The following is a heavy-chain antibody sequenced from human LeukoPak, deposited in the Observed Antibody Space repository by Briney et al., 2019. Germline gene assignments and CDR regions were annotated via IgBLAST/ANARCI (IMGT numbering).Heavy chain of an antibody. D-gene: IGHD1-26*01. J-gene: IGHJ5*02. CDR3: ARGDLIVGATRRNWFDP. V-gene: IGHV1-18*01. CDR1: GYTFTSYG. Sequence: ASVKVSCKASGYTFTSYGISWVRQAPGQGLEWMGWISAYNGNTNYAQKLQGRVTMTTDTSTSTAYMELRSLRSDDTAVYYCARGDLIVGATRRNWFDPWGQGTLVTVSS. CDR2: ISAYNGNT.